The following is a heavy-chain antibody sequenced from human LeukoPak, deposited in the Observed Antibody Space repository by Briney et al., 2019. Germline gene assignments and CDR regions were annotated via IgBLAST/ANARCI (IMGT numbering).Heavy chain of an antibody. CDR1: GGSISSSSYY. CDR3: ARTQNCSSTSCFLSSWYFDL. V-gene: IGHV4-61*05. CDR2: IYYSGST. J-gene: IGHJ2*01. Sequence: PSETLSLTCTVSGGSISSSSYYWGWIRQPPGKGLEWIGYIYYSGSTNYNPSLKSRVTISVDTSKNQFTLNLSSVTAADTAVYYCARTQNCSSTSCFLSSWYFDLWGRGTLVTVSS. D-gene: IGHD2-2*01.